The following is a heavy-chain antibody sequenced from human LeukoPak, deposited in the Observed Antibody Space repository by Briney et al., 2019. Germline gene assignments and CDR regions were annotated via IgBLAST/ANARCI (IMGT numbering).Heavy chain of an antibody. CDR1: GFTFSSYS. CDR2: ISSSSSYI. Sequence: PGGSLRLSCAASGFTFSSYSMNWVRQAPGKGLEWVSSISSSSSYIYYADSVKGRFTISRDNAKNSLYLQMNSLRAEDTAVYYCASVVIRENDAFDIWGQGTMVTVSS. V-gene: IGHV3-21*01. CDR3: ASVVIRENDAFDI. D-gene: IGHD3-22*01. J-gene: IGHJ3*02.